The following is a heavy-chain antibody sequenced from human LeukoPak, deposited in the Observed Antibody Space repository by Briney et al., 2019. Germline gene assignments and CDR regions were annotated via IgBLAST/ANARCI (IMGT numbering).Heavy chain of an antibody. CDR1: GYTFTDYY. D-gene: IGHD4-11*01. CDR3: ARDRDYSNTERGFDY. V-gene: IGHV1-2*02. CDR2: INPNSGET. J-gene: IGHJ4*02. Sequence: ASVTVSCKPSGYTFTDYYIHWVRQAPGQGLEWMGWINPNSGETNSAQKFQGRVTMTGDTYISTAYMELRRVTSDDTAVYYCARDRDYSNTERGFDYWGQGALVTVSS.